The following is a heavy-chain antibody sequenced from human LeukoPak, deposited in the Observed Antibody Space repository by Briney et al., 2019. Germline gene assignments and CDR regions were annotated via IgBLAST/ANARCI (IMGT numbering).Heavy chain of an antibody. Sequence: GGSLRLSCAASGFTFSSYAMHWVRQAPGKGLEWVAVISYDGSNKYYADSVKGRFTISSDNSKNTLYLQMNSLRAEDTAVYYCARVGFGYDYVWGSYTIDYWGQGTLVTVSS. CDR3: ARVGFGYDYVWGSYTIDY. D-gene: IGHD3-16*01. CDR2: ISYDGSNK. V-gene: IGHV3-30*01. CDR1: GFTFSSYA. J-gene: IGHJ4*02.